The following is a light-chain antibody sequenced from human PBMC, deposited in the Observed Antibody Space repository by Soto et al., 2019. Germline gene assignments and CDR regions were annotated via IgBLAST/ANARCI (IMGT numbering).Light chain of an antibody. CDR2: GAS. Sequence: EIVLTQSPGTLSLSPGERATLSCRASQSVSSSYLAWYQQKPGQAPRLLIYGASSSATGIPDRFSGSGSGTDFALTISRLEPEDFAVYYCQQYGSPPTFGQGTKVEIK. CDR3: QQYGSPPT. CDR1: QSVSSSY. J-gene: IGKJ1*01. V-gene: IGKV3-20*01.